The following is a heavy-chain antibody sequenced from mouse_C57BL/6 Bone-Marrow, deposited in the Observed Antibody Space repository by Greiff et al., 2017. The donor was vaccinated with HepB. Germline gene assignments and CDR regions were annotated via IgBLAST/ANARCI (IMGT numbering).Heavy chain of an antibody. CDR1: GYSFTGYY. Sequence: VQLKESGPELVKPGASVKISCKASGYSFTGYYMNWVKQSPEKSLEWIGEINPSTGGTTYNQKFKAKATLTVDKSSSTAYMQLKSLTSEDSAVYYCASSYYYGCSPFDYWGQGTTLTVSS. J-gene: IGHJ2*01. CDR2: INPSTGGT. D-gene: IGHD1-1*01. V-gene: IGHV1-42*01. CDR3: ASSYYYGCSPFDY.